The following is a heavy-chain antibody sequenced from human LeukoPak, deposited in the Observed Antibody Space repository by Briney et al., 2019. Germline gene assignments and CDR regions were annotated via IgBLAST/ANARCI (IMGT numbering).Heavy chain of an antibody. Sequence: SETLSLTCTVSGGSISSGSYYWSWIRQPAGKGLEWIGRIYTSGSTNYNPSLKSRVTISVDTSKNQFSLKLSSVTAADTAVYYCARVGSYYDSSGYYYYFDYWGQGTLVTVSS. D-gene: IGHD3-22*01. J-gene: IGHJ4*02. CDR2: IYTSGST. CDR3: ARVGSYYDSSGYYYYFDY. V-gene: IGHV4-61*02. CDR1: GGSISSGSYY.